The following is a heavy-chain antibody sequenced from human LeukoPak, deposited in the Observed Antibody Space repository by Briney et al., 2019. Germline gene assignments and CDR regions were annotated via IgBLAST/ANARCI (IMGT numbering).Heavy chain of an antibody. Sequence: SVKVSCKASGGTFSSYTISWVRQAPGQGLEWMGRIIPILGIANYAQKFQGRVTITADKSTSTAYMELSSLRSEDTAVYYCARGVEAAAGYDYYYGTDVWGQGTTVTVSS. CDR1: GGTFSSYT. V-gene: IGHV1-69*02. D-gene: IGHD6-13*01. J-gene: IGHJ6*02. CDR3: ARGVEAAAGYDYYYGTDV. CDR2: IIPILGIA.